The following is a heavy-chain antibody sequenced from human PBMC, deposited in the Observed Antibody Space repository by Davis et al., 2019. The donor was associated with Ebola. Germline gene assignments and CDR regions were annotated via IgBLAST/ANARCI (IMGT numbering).Heavy chain of an antibody. Sequence: LSLTCAVYGGSFSGYYWSWIRQAPGKGLEWVSYISSSGSTIYYADSVKGRFTISRDNAKNSLYLQMNSLRAEDTALYYCAKAAAAGTGVFDYWGQGTLVSVS. CDR2: ISSSGSTI. CDR3: AKAAAAGTGVFDY. CDR1: GGSFSGYY. J-gene: IGHJ4*02. V-gene: IGHV3-11*01. D-gene: IGHD6-13*01.